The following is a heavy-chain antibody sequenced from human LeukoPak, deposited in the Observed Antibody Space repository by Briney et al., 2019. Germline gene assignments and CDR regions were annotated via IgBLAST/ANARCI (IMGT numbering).Heavy chain of an antibody. CDR2: SSGSGGST. CDR3: AKHSGPSGYSSGYYFDY. V-gene: IGHV3-23*01. D-gene: IGHD5-18*01. J-gene: IGHJ4*02. Sequence: PGGSLVLCCAASGFIFSNYGMSWGRQAPGKGLEWVSASSGSGGSTYYVDSVKGRFTISRDNSKSTLYLQMNSLRAEDTAVYYCAKHSGPSGYSSGYYFDYWGQGTLVTVSS. CDR1: GFIFSNYG.